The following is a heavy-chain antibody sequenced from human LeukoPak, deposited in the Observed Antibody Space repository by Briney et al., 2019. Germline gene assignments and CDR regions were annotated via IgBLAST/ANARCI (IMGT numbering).Heavy chain of an antibody. J-gene: IGHJ4*02. CDR1: GFTFSSYS. CDR3: ARDRLERVVAGTVDC. Sequence: PGGSLRLSCAASGFTFSSYSMNWVRQAPGKGLEWVSPISSSSSYIYYADSVKGRFTISRDNAKNSLYLQMNSLGADDTAVYYCARDRLERVVAGTVDCWGQGTLVTVSS. V-gene: IGHV3-21*01. D-gene: IGHD6-19*01. CDR2: ISSSSSYI.